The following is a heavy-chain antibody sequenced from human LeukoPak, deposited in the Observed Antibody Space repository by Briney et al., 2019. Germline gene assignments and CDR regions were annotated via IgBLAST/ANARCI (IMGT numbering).Heavy chain of an antibody. CDR2: ISSSGGTL. CDR1: GFTFSDYY. CDR3: ARDNVPTYDYGSGSYSPDY. V-gene: IGHV3-11*04. Sequence: GGSLRLSCAASGFTFSDYYMSWIRQAPGKGLEWVSYISSSGGTLYYADSVKGRFTISRDNAKNALSLQMNSLRAEDTAVYYCARDNVPTYDYGSGSYSPDYWGQGTLVTVSS. D-gene: IGHD3-10*01. J-gene: IGHJ4*02.